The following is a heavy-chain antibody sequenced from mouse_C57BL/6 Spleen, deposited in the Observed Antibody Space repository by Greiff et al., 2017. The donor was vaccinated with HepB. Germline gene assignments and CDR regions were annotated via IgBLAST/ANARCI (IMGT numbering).Heavy chain of an antibody. J-gene: IGHJ4*01. CDR1: GYSITSGYY. Sequence: DVKLQESGPGLVKPSQSLSLTCSVTGYSITSGYYWNWIRQFPGNQLEWMGYISYDGSNNYNPSLKNRISITRDTSKNQFFLKLNSVTTEDTATYYCAREHYDYDGAMDYWGQGTSVTVSS. D-gene: IGHD2-4*01. V-gene: IGHV3-6*01. CDR2: ISYDGSN. CDR3: AREHYDYDGAMDY.